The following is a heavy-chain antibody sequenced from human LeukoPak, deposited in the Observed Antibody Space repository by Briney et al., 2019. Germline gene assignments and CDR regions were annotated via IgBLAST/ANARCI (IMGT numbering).Heavy chain of an antibody. CDR2: IYYSGST. CDR1: GGSISSSSYY. CDR3: ARDRFDWAYYYYYMDV. V-gene: IGHV4-39*07. Sequence: PSETLSLTCTVSGGSISSSSYYWGWIRQPPGKGLEWIGSIYYSGSTYYNPSLKSRVTISVDTSKNQFSLKLSSVTAADTAVYYCARDRFDWAYYYYYMDVWGKGTTVTVSS. D-gene: IGHD3-9*01. J-gene: IGHJ6*03.